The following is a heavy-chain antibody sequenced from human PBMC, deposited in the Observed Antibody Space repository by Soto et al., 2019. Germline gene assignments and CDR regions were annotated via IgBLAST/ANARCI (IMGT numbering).Heavy chain of an antibody. CDR3: ARVRDGHNPNWFDL. V-gene: IGHV3-53*02. CDR2: IYSGGST. CDR1: GFTVSSNY. Sequence: EVQVVETGGGLIQPGGSLRLSCAVSGFTVSSNYMSWDRQPPGKGPEWVSDIYSGGSTYYADSVKGRFTISRDNSKNTLYLQMNCLRAEDPAVYYCARVRDGHNPNWFDLWGQGTLVTVPS. D-gene: IGHD2-8*01. J-gene: IGHJ5*02.